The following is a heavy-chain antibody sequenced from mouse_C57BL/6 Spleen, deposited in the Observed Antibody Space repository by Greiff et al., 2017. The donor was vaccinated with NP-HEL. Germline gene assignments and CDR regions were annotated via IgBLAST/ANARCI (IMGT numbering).Heavy chain of an antibody. D-gene: IGHD1-1*01. CDR2: INPGSGGT. Sequence: QVQLQQSGAELVRPGTSVKVSCKASGYAFTNYLIEWVKQRPGQGLGWIGVINPGSGGTNYNEKFKGKATLTADKSSSTAYMQLSSLTSEDSAVYFCARTGGSSDYWGQGTTLTVSS. J-gene: IGHJ2*01. V-gene: IGHV1-54*01. CDR3: ARTGGSSDY. CDR1: GYAFTNYL.